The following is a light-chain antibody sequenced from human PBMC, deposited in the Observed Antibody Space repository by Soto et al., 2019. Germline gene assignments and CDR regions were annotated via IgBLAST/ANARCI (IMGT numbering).Light chain of an antibody. CDR2: GAS. CDR1: QSVSSN. Sequence: EIVMTQSPATLSVSPGERATLSCRASQSVSSNLAWYQQKPGQAPRLLIYGASTRATGIPARISGNGSGTEFTLTISSLQSEDFAVYYCQQYNNWPPGTFGQGTKLEIK. J-gene: IGKJ2*02. CDR3: QQYNNWPPGT. V-gene: IGKV3-15*01.